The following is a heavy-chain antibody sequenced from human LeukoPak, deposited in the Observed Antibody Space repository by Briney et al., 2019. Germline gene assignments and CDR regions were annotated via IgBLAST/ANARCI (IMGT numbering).Heavy chain of an antibody. D-gene: IGHD3-10*01. CDR2: IYHSGST. Sequence: SETPSLTCAVSGYSISSGYYWGWIRQPPGKGLEWIGSIYHSGSTYYNPSLKSRVTISVDTSKNQFSLKLSSVTAADTAVYYCASGTLDAFDIWGQGTMVTVSS. CDR1: GYSISSGYY. V-gene: IGHV4-38-2*01. J-gene: IGHJ3*02. CDR3: ASGTLDAFDI.